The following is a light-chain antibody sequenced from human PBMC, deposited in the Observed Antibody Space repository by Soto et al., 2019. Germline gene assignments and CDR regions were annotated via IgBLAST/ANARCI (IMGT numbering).Light chain of an antibody. CDR1: QSVTSRY. V-gene: IGKV3D-15*01. CDR3: QQYNNWPPWT. J-gene: IGKJ1*01. Sequence: IVLTQSPGTLSLSPGERATLSCRASQSVTSRYLAWYQQKPGQAPRLLIFGASIRDTGIPDRFSGSGSGTEFTLTISSLQSEDFAVYYCQQYNNWPPWTFGQGTKVDIK. CDR2: GAS.